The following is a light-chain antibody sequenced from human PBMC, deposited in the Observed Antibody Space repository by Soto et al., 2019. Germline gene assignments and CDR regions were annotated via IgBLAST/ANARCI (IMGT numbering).Light chain of an antibody. J-gene: IGKJ1*01. Sequence: EIVMTQSPATLSVSPGERATLSCRASQSVGSSLAWYQQKPGQAPRLLIYGASTRANGIPARFSGSASGTEFTLTITSLQSEDFAVYYCQQYVNWSWAFGQGTKV. CDR2: GAS. CDR1: QSVGSS. V-gene: IGKV3-15*01. CDR3: QQYVNWSWA.